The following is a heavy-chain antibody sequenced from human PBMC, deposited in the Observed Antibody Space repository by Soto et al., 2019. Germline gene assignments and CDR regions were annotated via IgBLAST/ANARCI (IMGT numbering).Heavy chain of an antibody. CDR1: GYTFTSYG. J-gene: IGHJ6*02. Sequence: GASVKVSCKASGYTFTSYGISWVRQAPGQGLEWMGWINPNSGGTNYAQKFQGWVTMTRDTSISTAYMELSRLRSDDTAVYYCARDQSPSVAGYYYYGMDVWGQGTTVTVSS. CDR2: INPNSGGT. CDR3: ARDQSPSVAGYYYYGMDV. V-gene: IGHV1-2*04. D-gene: IGHD6-19*01.